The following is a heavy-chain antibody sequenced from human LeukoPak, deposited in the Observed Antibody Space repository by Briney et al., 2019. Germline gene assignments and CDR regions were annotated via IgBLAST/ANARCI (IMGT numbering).Heavy chain of an antibody. D-gene: IGHD1-1*01. J-gene: IGHJ4*02. CDR2: HYHTQRI. CDR3: ARHWSDNWGLFDN. Sequence: SDTLSLTCSLSGGSISVTSYCWAWIRQPPGNGPELFGGHYHTQRIYPNPSLNSRVTISVDTSKNQFSLKLSSVTDADRAVYYCARHWSDNWGLFDNWGRGTLVTVSS. CDR1: GGSISVTSYC. V-gene: IGHV4-39*07.